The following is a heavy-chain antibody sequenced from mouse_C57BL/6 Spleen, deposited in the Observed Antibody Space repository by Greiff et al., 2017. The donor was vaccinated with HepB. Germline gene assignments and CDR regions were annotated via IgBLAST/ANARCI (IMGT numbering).Heavy chain of an antibody. V-gene: IGHV1-61*01. CDR2: IYPSDSET. CDR1: GYTFTSFW. D-gene: IGHD4-1*01. J-gene: IGHJ3*01. CDR3: AREELVWFAY. Sequence: QVQLKQPGAELVRPGSSVKLSCKASGYTFTSFWMDWVKQRPGQGLEWIGNIYPSDSETHYNQKFKDKATLTVDKSSSTAYMQLSSLTSEDSAVYYCAREELVWFAYWGQGTLVTVSA.